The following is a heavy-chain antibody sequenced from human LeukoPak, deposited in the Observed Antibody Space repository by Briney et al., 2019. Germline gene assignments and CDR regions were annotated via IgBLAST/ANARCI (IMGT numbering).Heavy chain of an antibody. CDR3: ARGVDTAMVAYFDY. J-gene: IGHJ4*02. V-gene: IGHV4-34*01. CDR1: GGSFSGYY. D-gene: IGHD5-18*01. CDR2: INHSGST. Sequence: SETLSLTCAVYGGSFSGYYWSWIRKPPGKGLEWIGEINHSGSTNYNPSLKSRVTISVDTSKNQFSLKLSSVTAADTAVYYCARGVDTAMVAYFDYWGQGTLVTVSS.